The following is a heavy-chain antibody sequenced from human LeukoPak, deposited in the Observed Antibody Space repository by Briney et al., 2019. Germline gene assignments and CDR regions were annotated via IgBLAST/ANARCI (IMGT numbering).Heavy chain of an antibody. D-gene: IGHD5-24*01. J-gene: IGHJ5*02. CDR3: ARDHIDGFNPNNWFDP. CDR2: IYNNANT. CDR1: GDSISKDYYC. V-gene: IGHV4-39*07. Sequence: PSETLSLTCTVSGDSISKDYYCWAWIRQPPGKGLEWIGTIYNNANTYYNPPLESRVTMSVDTSKNQISLTLTSVTAADTAVHYCARDHIDGFNPNNWFDPWGQGTLVTVSS.